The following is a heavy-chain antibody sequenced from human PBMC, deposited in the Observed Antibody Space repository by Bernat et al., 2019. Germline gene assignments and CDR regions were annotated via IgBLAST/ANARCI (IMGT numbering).Heavy chain of an antibody. CDR2: INPNSGGT. CDR3: ARSGDYLPRTNWFDT. V-gene: IGHV1-2*04. CDR1: GYTFTGYY. Sequence: QVQLVQSGAEVKKPGASVKVSCKASGYTFTGYYMHWVRQAPGQGLEWMGWINPNSGGTNYAQKFQGWVTMTRDTSISTAYMELRRLRSADTAVYYCARSGDYLPRTNWFDTGGQGTLVTVST. J-gene: IGHJ5*02. D-gene: IGHD3-3*01.